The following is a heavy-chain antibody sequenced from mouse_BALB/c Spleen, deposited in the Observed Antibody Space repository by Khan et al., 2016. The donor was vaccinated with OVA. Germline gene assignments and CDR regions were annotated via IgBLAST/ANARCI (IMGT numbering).Heavy chain of an antibody. CDR2: IWGDGST. J-gene: IGHJ4*01. V-gene: IGHV2-3*01. CDR1: GFSITSYG. Sequence: QVQLKESGPGLVAPSQSLSITCTVSGFSITSYGVNWVRQPPGKGLEWLGVIWGDGSTNYHSVLRSRLSISKDNSKSQVFLKVNSLQSDDTATYYCANWGRTYAMDYWGQGTSVTVSS. CDR3: ANWGRTYAMDY.